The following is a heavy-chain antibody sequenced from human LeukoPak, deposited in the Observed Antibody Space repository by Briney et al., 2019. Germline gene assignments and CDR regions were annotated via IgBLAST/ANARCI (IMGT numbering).Heavy chain of an antibody. CDR2: ISGSGGST. D-gene: IGHD6-19*01. CDR1: GFTFSSYA. V-gene: IGHV3-23*01. CDR3: AKAPEPGIAVAGTVDY. Sequence: GGSLRLSCAASGFTFSSYAMSWVRQAPGEGLEWVSAISGSGGSTYYADSVKGRFTISRDNSKNTLYLQMNSLRAEDTAVYYCAKAPEPGIAVAGTVDYWGRGTLVTVSS. J-gene: IGHJ4*02.